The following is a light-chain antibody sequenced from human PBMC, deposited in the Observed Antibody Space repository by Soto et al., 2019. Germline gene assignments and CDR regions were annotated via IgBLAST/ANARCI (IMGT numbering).Light chain of an antibody. CDR1: QSLSSA. Sequence: DIQMTQSPSTLSASVGDRVTITCRASQSLSSALVWYQQKPGKAPNLLIYKASSLESGVPLRCSGSGSGTEFTLTISSLQPEDFATDYCQQHKSYPRTFGQGTKVEIK. J-gene: IGKJ1*01. V-gene: IGKV1-5*03. CDR3: QQHKSYPRT. CDR2: KAS.